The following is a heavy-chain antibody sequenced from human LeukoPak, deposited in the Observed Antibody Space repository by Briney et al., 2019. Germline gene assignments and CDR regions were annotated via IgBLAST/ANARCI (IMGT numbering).Heavy chain of an antibody. V-gene: IGHV1-69*04. J-gene: IGHJ1*01. CDR1: GGTFSSYA. Sequence: GASVKVSCKASGGTFSSYAISWVRQAPGQGLEWMGRIIPILGIANYAQKFQGRATITADKSTSTAYMELSSLRSEDTAVYYCARDTPYGSGSYYNGIEYLQHWGQGTLVTVSS. CDR3: ARDTPYGSGSYYNGIEYLQH. D-gene: IGHD3-10*01. CDR2: IIPILGIA.